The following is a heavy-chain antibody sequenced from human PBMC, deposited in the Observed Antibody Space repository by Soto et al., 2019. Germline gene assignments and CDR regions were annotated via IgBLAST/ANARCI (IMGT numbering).Heavy chain of an antibody. V-gene: IGHV3-23*01. CDR2: ISGSGGST. J-gene: IGHJ4*02. D-gene: IGHD3-22*01. Sequence: GGSLRLSCAASGFNFSSYAMSWVRQATGKGLEWVSSISGSGGSTYYADSVKGRFTISRDNSKNTLYLQMNSLRAEDTAVYYCAKGEYYYDSSGHDYWGQATLVTVSS. CDR3: AKGEYYYDSSGHDY. CDR1: GFNFSSYA.